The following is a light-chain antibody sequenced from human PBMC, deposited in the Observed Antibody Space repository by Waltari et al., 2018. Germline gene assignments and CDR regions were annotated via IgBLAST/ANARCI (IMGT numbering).Light chain of an antibody. J-gene: IGKJ4*01. CDR2: SAT. CDR1: QAISTW. Sequence: DIQMTQSPSSVSASVGDRVTITCRASQAISTWLAWYQQKQGKAPNLLSYSATSSQSGVPPRFSGSGSGTDFSLTITSLQPEDVGTYYCQQTNSLPLTFGGGTKVEIK. CDR3: QQTNSLPLT. V-gene: IGKV1-12*01.